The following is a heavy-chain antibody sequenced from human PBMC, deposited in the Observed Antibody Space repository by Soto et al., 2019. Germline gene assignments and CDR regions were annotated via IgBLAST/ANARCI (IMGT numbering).Heavy chain of an antibody. V-gene: IGHV3-7*03. D-gene: IGHD2-15*01. CDR1: GFTFSNYW. CDR2: IKQDGSEK. CDR3: ARYCSGGSCFDY. J-gene: IGHJ4*01. Sequence: RLSCAASGFTFSNYWMSWVRQAPGKGLEWVANIKQDGSEKYYVDSVKGRFTISRDNAKNSLYLQMNSLRAEDTAVYYCARYCSGGSCFDYWGQGTLVTVSS.